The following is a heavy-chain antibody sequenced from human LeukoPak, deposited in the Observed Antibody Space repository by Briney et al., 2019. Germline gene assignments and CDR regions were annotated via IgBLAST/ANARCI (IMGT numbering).Heavy chain of an antibody. Sequence: PSETLSLTCAVYGGSFSGYYWSWIRQPPGKGLEWIGEINHSGSTNYNPSLESRVTISVDTSKNQFSLKLSSVTAADTAVYYCARLIAAAGTRWFDPWGQGTLVTVSS. J-gene: IGHJ5*02. CDR1: GGSFSGYY. CDR2: INHSGST. D-gene: IGHD6-13*01. CDR3: ARLIAAAGTRWFDP. V-gene: IGHV4-34*01.